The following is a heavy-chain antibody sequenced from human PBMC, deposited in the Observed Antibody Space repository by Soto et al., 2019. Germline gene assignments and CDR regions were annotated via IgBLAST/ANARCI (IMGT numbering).Heavy chain of an antibody. CDR2: ISGSGGST. CDR3: AKGAKEYYYDSSGYYYFDY. D-gene: IGHD3-22*01. CDR1: GFTFSSYA. J-gene: IGHJ4*02. V-gene: IGHV3-23*01. Sequence: PGGSLRLSCAASGFTFSSYAMSWVRQAPGKGLEWVSAISGSGGSTYYADSVKGRFTISRDNSKNTLYLQMNSLRAEDTAVYYCAKGAKEYYYDSSGYYYFDYWGQGTLVTVSS.